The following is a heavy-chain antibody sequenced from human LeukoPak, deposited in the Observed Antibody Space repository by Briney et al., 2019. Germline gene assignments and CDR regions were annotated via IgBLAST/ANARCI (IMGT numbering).Heavy chain of an antibody. CDR2: IWHDGSNK. CDR1: GFTFSNYG. D-gene: IGHD2-2*03. Sequence: GRSLRLSCAASGFTFSNYGMHWVRQAPGKGLEWVAVIWHDGSNKYYADSVKGRFTISRDNAKNKLYLQMNSLRAEGTAVYYCARDGFCSSSSCYPLNWFDPWAREPWSPSPQ. J-gene: IGHJ5*02. CDR3: ARDGFCSSSSCYPLNWFDP. V-gene: IGHV3-33*01.